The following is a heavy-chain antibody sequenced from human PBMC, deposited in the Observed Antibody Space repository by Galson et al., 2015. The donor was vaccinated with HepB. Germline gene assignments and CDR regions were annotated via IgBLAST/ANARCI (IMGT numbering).Heavy chain of an antibody. V-gene: IGHV6-1*01. D-gene: IGHD3-10*01. J-gene: IGHJ4*02. CDR3: ARSPLITMVRGAHFDY. Sequence: CAISGDSVSSNSAAWNWIRQSPSRGLEWLGRTYYRSKWYNDYAVSVKSRITINPDTSKNQFSLQLNSVTPEDTAVYYCARSPLITMVRGAHFDYWGQGTLVTVSS. CDR1: GDSVSSNSAA. CDR2: TYYRSKWYN.